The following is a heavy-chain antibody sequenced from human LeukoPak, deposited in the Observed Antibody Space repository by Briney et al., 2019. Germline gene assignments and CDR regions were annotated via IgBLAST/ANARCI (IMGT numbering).Heavy chain of an antibody. J-gene: IGHJ4*02. CDR3: ARDRPYSSGWYVGGFDY. CDR2: IYYSGST. V-gene: IGHV4-59*01. D-gene: IGHD6-19*01. Sequence: SGTLSLTCTVSGGSISSYYWSWIRQPPGKGLEWIGYIYYSGSTNYNPSLKSRVTISVDTSKNQFSLKLSSVTAADTAVYYCARDRPYSSGWYVGGFDYWGQGTLVTVSS. CDR1: GGSISSYY.